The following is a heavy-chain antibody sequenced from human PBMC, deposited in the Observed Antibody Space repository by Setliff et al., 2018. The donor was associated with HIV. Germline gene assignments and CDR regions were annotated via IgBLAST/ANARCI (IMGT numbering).Heavy chain of an antibody. D-gene: IGHD3-22*01. CDR3: ARENLYYYDSSGYYLFDY. CDR1: GFSFGNHW. J-gene: IGHJ4*02. V-gene: IGHV3-74*01. Sequence: GGSLRLSCGASGFSFGNHWMYWVRQAPGKGLVWVSRINSDGSITDYADSVKGRFTISRNNAKNTLYLQMNSLRAEDTAVYYCARENLYYYDSSGYYLFDYWGQGTLVTVSS. CDR2: INSDGSIT.